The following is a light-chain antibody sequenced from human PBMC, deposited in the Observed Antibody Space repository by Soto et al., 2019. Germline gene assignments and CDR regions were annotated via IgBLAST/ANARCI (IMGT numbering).Light chain of an antibody. CDR2: GAS. V-gene: IGKV3-20*01. CDR1: RSVSSSY. Sequence: EIVLTQSPCTLSLSPGERATLSCRASRSVSSSYLAWYQQKPGQAPRLLIYGASSRATGIPDRFSGSGSGTDFTLTISRLEPEDFAAYYCQQYGSSPITFGQGTRLEIK. CDR3: QQYGSSPIT. J-gene: IGKJ5*01.